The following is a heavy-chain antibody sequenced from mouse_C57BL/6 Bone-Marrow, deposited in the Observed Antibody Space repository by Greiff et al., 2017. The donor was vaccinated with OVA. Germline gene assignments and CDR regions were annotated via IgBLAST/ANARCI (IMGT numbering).Heavy chain of an antibody. J-gene: IGHJ3*01. CDR2: IDPENGDT. CDR3: TTAYDQAWFAY. V-gene: IGHV14-4*01. Sequence: VQLKQSGAELVRPGASVKLSCTASGFNIKDDYMHWVKQRPEQGLEWIGWIDPENGDTEYASKFQGKATITADTSSNTAYLQLSSLTSEDTAVYYCTTAYDQAWFAYWGQGTLVTVSA. D-gene: IGHD2-3*01. CDR1: GFNIKDDY.